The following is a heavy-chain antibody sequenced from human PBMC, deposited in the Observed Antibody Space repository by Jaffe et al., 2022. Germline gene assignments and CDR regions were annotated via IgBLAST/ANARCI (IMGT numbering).Heavy chain of an antibody. CDR3: ARGRIVVVPAAGRSWFDP. V-gene: IGHV1-3*01. CDR2: INAGNGNT. CDR1: GYTFTSYA. J-gene: IGHJ5*02. D-gene: IGHD2-2*01. Sequence: QVQLVQSGAEVKKPGASVKVSCKASGYTFTSYAMHWVRQAPGQRLEWMGWINAGNGNTKYSQKFQGRVTITRDTSASTAYMELSSLRSEDTAVYYCARGRIVVVPAAGRSWFDPWGQGTLVTVSS.